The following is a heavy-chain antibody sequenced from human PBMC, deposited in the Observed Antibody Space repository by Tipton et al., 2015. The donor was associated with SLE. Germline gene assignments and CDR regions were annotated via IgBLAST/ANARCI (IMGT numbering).Heavy chain of an antibody. V-gene: IGHV4-34*01. D-gene: IGHD6-19*01. CDR3: ARGAVAGDFDY. J-gene: IGHJ4*02. CDR1: GGSFSGYY. Sequence: TLSLTCAVYGGSFSGYYWSWIRQPPGKGLEWIGEINHSGSTNYNPSLKSRVTISVDTSKSQFSLKLSSVTAADTAVYYCARGAVAGDFDYWGQGTLITVSS. CDR2: INHSGST.